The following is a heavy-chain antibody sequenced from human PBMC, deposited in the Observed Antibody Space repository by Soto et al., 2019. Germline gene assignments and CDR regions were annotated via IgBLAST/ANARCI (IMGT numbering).Heavy chain of an antibody. CDR3: ARAVAVAADFDY. D-gene: IGHD6-19*01. CDR2: INAGNGNT. Sequence: GASVKVSCKASGDTFTGYAMHWVRQAPGQRLEWMGWINAGNGNTKYSQKFQGRVTITRDTSASTAYMELSSLRSEDTAVYYCARAVAVAADFDYWGQGTLVTVSS. J-gene: IGHJ4*02. CDR1: GDTFTGYA. V-gene: IGHV1-3*01.